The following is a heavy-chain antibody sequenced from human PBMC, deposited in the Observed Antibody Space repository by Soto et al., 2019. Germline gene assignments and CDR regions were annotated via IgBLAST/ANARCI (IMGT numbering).Heavy chain of an antibody. CDR3: ARAKRLRYSGRYPEGSNYYYYGMDV. CDR2: IIPIFGTA. J-gene: IGHJ6*02. CDR1: GGTFSSYA. Sequence: GASVKVSCKASGGTFSSYAISWVRQAPGQGLEWMGGIIPIFGTANYAQKFQGRVTITADESTSTAYMELSSLRSEDTAVYYCARAKRLRYSGRYPEGSNYYYYGMDVWGQGTTVTVSS. D-gene: IGHD1-26*01. V-gene: IGHV1-69*13.